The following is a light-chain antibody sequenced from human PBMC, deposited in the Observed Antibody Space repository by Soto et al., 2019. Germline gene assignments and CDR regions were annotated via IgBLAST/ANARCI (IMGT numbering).Light chain of an antibody. CDR2: GAS. CDR3: QQYRSSPYT. Sequence: ELVLTQSPGTLSLSPGERATLSCRASQSVSSRFLAGNQQKPGQAPRLLMCGASSRATGIPDRFSGTGSVTDFTLSISRLEPQDLAVYYCQQYRSSPYTCGLGTKLEIK. CDR1: QSVSSRF. J-gene: IGKJ2*01. V-gene: IGKV3-20*01.